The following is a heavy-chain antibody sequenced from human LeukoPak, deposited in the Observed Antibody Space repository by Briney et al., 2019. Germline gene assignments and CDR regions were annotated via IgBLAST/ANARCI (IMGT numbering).Heavy chain of an antibody. V-gene: IGHV1-2*02. J-gene: IGHJ4*02. Sequence: GASVKVSCKASGYTFTGYYMHWVRQAPGQGLEWMGWINTNSGGTNYAQKFQGRVTMTRDTSISTAYMELSRLRSDDTAVYYCARSVRRVAARPFDYWGQGTLVTVSS. D-gene: IGHD6-6*01. CDR3: ARSVRRVAARPFDY. CDR2: INTNSGGT. CDR1: GYTFTGYY.